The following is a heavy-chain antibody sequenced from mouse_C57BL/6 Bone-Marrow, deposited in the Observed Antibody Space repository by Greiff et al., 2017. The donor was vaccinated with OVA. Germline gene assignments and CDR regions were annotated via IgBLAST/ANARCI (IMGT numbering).Heavy chain of an antibody. CDR1: GFNIKDDY. Sequence: VQLQQSGAELVRPGASVKLSCTASGFNIKDDYMHWVKQRPEQGLEWIGWIDPENGDTEYASKFQGKATITADTSSNTAYLQLSSLTSEDTAVYYCTTGPCHIGDDYWGQGTTLTVSS. CDR2: IDPENGDT. V-gene: IGHV14-4*01. J-gene: IGHJ2*01. CDR3: TTGPCHIGDDY. D-gene: IGHD2-14*01.